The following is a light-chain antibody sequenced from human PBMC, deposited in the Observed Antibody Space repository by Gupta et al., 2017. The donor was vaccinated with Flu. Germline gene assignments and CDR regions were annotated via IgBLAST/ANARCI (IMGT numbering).Light chain of an antibody. CDR1: SSDVGGYNY. V-gene: IGLV2-14*01. CDR3: SSYTSSSTLEVV. CDR2: EVS. Sequence: QSALTQHASVSGSPGQSITISCTGTSSDVGGYNYVSWYQQHPGKAPKLMIYEVSNRPSGVSNRFSCSKSGNTASLTISGLQAEDEADYYCSSYTSSSTLEVVFGGGTKLTVL. J-gene: IGLJ2*01.